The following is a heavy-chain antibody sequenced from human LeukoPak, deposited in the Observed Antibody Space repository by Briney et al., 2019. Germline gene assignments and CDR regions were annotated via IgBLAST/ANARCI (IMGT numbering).Heavy chain of an antibody. D-gene: IGHD3-9*01. CDR2: TSHDSSDE. CDR3: ARERHFDWLFGFGP. Sequence: PGGSLRLSCAASGFNFGYYGMHWVRQAPGKGLEWVAITSHDSSDEFYADSVKGRFTISRDNSRNTLYLQMNTLRPGDTALYYCARERHFDWLFGFGPWGQGTVVTVSS. V-gene: IGHV3-30*03. CDR1: GFNFGYYG. J-gene: IGHJ5*02.